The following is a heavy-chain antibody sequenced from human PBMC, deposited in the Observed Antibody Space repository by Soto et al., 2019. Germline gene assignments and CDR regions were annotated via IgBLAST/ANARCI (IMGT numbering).Heavy chain of an antibody. V-gene: IGHV1-69*13. J-gene: IGHJ4*02. CDR1: GGTFSSYA. D-gene: IGHD6-19*01. CDR2: IIPIFGTA. Sequence: ASVKVSCKASGGTFSSYAISWLLQAPGQGLEWMGGIIPIFGTANYAQKFQGRVTITADESTSTAYMELSSLRSEDTAVYYCARVTGIAVAGTLGYWGQGTLVTVSS. CDR3: ARVTGIAVAGTLGY.